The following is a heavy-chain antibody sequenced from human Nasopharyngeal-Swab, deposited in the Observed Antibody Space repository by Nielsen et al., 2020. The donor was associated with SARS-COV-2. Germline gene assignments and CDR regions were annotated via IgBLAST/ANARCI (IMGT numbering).Heavy chain of an antibody. Sequence: SETLSLTCTVSGGSISSSSYYWGWIRQPPGKGLEWIGSIYYSGSTYYDPSLKSRVTISVDTSKNQFSLKLSSVTAADTAVYYCARGYSSGWYPFDYWGQGTLVTVSS. CDR3: ARGYSSGWYPFDY. J-gene: IGHJ4*02. CDR2: IYYSGST. CDR1: GGSISSSSYY. V-gene: IGHV4-39*07. D-gene: IGHD6-19*01.